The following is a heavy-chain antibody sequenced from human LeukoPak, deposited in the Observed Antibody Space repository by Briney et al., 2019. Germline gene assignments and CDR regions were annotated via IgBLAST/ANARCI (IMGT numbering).Heavy chain of an antibody. CDR2: IIGYNGNT. Sequence: ASVKVSCKASGYTFSGYYIHWVRQAPGQGLEWMGWIIGYNGNTDYAQKVQDRVTMTTDTSTNTAYMELRNLRSDDTAVYYCARWVESTGLFDFWGQGTLVTVSS. V-gene: IGHV1-18*04. J-gene: IGHJ4*02. CDR1: GYTFSGYY. D-gene: IGHD4-17*01. CDR3: ARWVESTGLFDF.